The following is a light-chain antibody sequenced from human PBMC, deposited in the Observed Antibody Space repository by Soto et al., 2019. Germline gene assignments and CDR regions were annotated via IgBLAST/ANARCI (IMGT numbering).Light chain of an antibody. CDR3: QHSFTTRWT. V-gene: IGKV1-39*01. Sequence: DIQMTQSPSSLSASVGDKVTITCRASQSIRTYLNWYQQKPGKAPKLLIYAAATLEGGVPSRFSGSGFGTDFSLTISSLQPEDFATYYCQHSFTTRWTFGQGTKVEI. CDR2: AAA. CDR1: QSIRTY. J-gene: IGKJ1*01.